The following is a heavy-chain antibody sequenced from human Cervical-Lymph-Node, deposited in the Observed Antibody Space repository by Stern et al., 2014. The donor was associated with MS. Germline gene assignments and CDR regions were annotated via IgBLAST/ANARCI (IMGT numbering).Heavy chain of an antibody. CDR3: ARDEGADY. V-gene: IGHV1-46*01. CDR2: INPSACNT. CDR1: GYSFTSYF. J-gene: IGHJ4*02. Sequence: QVQLGQSGAEVKKPGASVKVSCMASGYSFTSYFINWVRQAPGQGLGWMGIINPSACNTNYAQKFQGRVVMTSDTSTGTVYMELSSLRSEDTAVYYCARDEGADYWGQGTLVTVSS.